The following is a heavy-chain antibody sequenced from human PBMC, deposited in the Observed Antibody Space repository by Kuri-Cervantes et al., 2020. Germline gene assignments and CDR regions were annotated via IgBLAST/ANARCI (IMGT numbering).Heavy chain of an antibody. Sequence: ASVKVSCNASGYTFTSYGISWVRQAPGQGLEWMGWISAYNGNTNYAQKLQGRLTMTTDTSTSTAYMELRRLRSYDTAVYYCARLFRSYYVSASYKVYYYGMDVWGQGTTVTVSS. J-gene: IGHJ6*02. CDR1: GYTFTSYG. V-gene: IGHV1-18*01. D-gene: IGHD3-10*01. CDR3: ARLFRSYYVSASYKVYYYGMDV. CDR2: ISAYNGNT.